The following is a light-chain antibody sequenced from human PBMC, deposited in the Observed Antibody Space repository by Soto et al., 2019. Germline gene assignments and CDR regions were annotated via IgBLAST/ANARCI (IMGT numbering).Light chain of an antibody. CDR2: GAS. CDR1: QGVSRK. CDR3: QQYNNWPRT. V-gene: IGKV3-15*01. J-gene: IGKJ1*01. Sequence: DIVMTQSPATLSVAPGERVTFSCRASQGVSRKLAWYQHKPGQAPRLLISGASTGATGIPARFSGSGSGTEFTLTISGLQSEDFAVYYCQQYNNWPRTFGHGTKVDIK.